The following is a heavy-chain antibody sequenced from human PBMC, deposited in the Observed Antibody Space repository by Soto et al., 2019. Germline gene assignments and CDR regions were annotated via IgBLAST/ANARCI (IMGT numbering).Heavy chain of an antibody. CDR2: INAGNGNT. CDR3: ARAPRRDYDFWSGYYENNWFDP. CDR1: GYTFTSYA. J-gene: IGHJ5*02. Sequence: QVQLVQSGAEVKKPGASVKVSCKASGYTFTSYAMHWVRQAPGQRLEWMGWINAGNGNTKYSQKFQGRVTITRDTSASTAYMELSSLRSEDTAVYYCARAPRRDYDFWSGYYENNWFDPWGQGTLVTVSS. V-gene: IGHV1-3*01. D-gene: IGHD3-3*01.